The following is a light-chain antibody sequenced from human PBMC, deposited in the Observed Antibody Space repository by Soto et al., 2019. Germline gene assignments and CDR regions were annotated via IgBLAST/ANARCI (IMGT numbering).Light chain of an antibody. V-gene: IGLV2-23*01. J-gene: IGLJ1*01. CDR2: EGN. CDR3: CSYAGSSPLYV. Sequence: QSVLTQPASVSGSPAQSITISCTASSSHIGSSNLVSWYQHHSGKAPKLIIYEGNKRPSGVSNRFSGSKSGKTASLTISGLQAEDEGTYYCCSYAGSSPLYVFGTGTKVTVL. CDR1: SSHIGSSNL.